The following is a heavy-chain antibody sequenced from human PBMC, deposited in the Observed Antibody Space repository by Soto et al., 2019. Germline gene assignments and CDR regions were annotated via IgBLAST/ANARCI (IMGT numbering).Heavy chain of an antibody. CDR2: ISSSSSYI. D-gene: IGHD2-15*01. V-gene: IGHV3-21*01. CDR1: GFTFSSYS. J-gene: IGHJ4*02. CDR3: ARPRRWSKVDY. Sequence: EVQLVESGGGLVKPGGSLRLSCAASGFTFSSYSMNWVRQAPGKGLEWVSSISSSSSYIYYADSVKGRFTISRDNAKNSRYLQMNSLRAEDTAVYYCARPRRWSKVDYWGQGTLVTVSS.